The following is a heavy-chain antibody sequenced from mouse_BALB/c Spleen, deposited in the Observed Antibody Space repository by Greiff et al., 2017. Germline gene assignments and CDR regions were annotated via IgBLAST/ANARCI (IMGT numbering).Heavy chain of an antibody. CDR3: AYGNYLDY. J-gene: IGHJ2*01. CDR1: GFNIKDYY. CDR2: IDPENGNT. Sequence: EVNVVESGAELVRPGALVKLSCKASGFNIKDYYMHWVKQRPEQGLEWIGWIDPENGNTIYDPKFQGKASITADTSSNTAYLQLSSLTSEDTAVYYCAYGNYLDYWGQGTTLTVSS. D-gene: IGHD2-1*01. V-gene: IGHV14-1*02.